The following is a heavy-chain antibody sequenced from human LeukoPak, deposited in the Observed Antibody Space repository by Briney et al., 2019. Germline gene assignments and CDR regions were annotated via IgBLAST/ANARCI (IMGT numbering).Heavy chain of an antibody. CDR3: ARSDHYDILTGYSMGFDP. CDR2: ISGSGVNT. V-gene: IGHV3-23*01. Sequence: GGSLRLSCAASGFTFSSYAMSWVRQASGKGLEWVSVISGSGVNTYYADSVKGRFTISRDNSKNTLYLQMNSLRAEDTAVYYCARSDHYDILTGYSMGFDPWGQGTLVTVSS. J-gene: IGHJ5*02. D-gene: IGHD3-9*01. CDR1: GFTFSSYA.